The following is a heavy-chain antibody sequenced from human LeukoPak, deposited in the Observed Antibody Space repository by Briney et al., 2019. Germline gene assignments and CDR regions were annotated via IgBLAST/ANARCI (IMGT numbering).Heavy chain of an antibody. D-gene: IGHD2-2*01. CDR3: ARAYCSSASCYLDNFYYYMDV. Sequence: GGSLRLSCAASGFTFSSYSMNWVRQAPGKGLEWVSSISSSSSYIYYADSVKGRFTISRDNAKNSLYLQMNSLRAEDTAFYFCARAYCSSASCYLDNFYYYMDVWGKGTTVIVSS. J-gene: IGHJ6*03. V-gene: IGHV3-21*04. CDR2: ISSSSSYI. CDR1: GFTFSSYS.